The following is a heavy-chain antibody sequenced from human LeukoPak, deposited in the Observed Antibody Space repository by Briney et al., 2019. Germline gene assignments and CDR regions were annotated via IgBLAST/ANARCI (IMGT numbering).Heavy chain of an antibody. J-gene: IGHJ4*02. V-gene: IGHV3-7*01. CDR1: GFIFNNYW. Sequence: GGSLRLSCAASGFIFNNYWMSWVRQAPGQGLEWVANIKQGGSEKYYVDSVKGRFTISRDSAKNSVYLQMNSLRAEDTAVYYCASGDADMGGGWGQGTLVTVSS. D-gene: IGHD5-18*01. CDR2: IKQGGSEK. CDR3: ASGDADMGGG.